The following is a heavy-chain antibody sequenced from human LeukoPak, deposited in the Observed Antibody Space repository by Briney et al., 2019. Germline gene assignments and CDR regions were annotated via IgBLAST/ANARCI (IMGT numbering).Heavy chain of an antibody. CDR1: GGTFSSYA. CDR2: IIPIFGTA. D-gene: IGHD4-17*01. V-gene: IGHV1-69*06. CDR3: ASWQMTTVTTLAFDI. Sequence: VASVTVSCKASGGTFSSYAISWVRQAPGQGLEWMGGIIPIFGTANYAQKFQGRVTITADKSTSTAYMELSSLRSEDTAVYYCASWQMTTVTTLAFDIWGQGTMVTVSS. J-gene: IGHJ3*02.